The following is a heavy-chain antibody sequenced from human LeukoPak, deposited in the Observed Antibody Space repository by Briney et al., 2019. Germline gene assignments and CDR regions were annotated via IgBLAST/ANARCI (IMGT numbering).Heavy chain of an antibody. CDR2: ISYDGSNK. CDR1: GFTFSSYA. CDR3: ARDPGVGGY. V-gene: IGHV3-30-3*01. D-gene: IGHD1-26*01. Sequence: GGSVRLSCAASGFTFSSYAMHWVRQAPGKGLEWVAVISYDGSNKYYADSVKGRFIISRDNDKNTLYVQMNSLRAEDTVVYYCARDPGVGGYWGQGALFTVSS. J-gene: IGHJ4*02.